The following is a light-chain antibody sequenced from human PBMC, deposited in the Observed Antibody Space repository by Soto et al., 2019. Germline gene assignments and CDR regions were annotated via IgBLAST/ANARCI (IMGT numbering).Light chain of an antibody. CDR3: KSYTKTSAVV. V-gene: IGLV2-14*01. CDR1: RDDIGAYDY. CDR2: EVT. Sequence: QSALTQAACVSGSPGQSITISCSGTRDDIGAYDYVSWYQQHPGNAPKLLVYEVTNRPSGVSDRFSGSKSGNTASLTISGLQAEDEADYYCKSYTKTSAVVFGIGTKDNVL. J-gene: IGLJ1*01.